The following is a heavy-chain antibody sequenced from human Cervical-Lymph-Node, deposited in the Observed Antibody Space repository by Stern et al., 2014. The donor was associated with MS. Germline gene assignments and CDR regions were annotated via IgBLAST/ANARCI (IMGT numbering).Heavy chain of an antibody. Sequence: EVQLGESGGGLVQPGRSLRLSCTASGLTFGGSAISWIRQAPGTGLERVGVLSSKGNGATPEQPAPLKGTFSHSRDDNKRSAYMQMNSLKNEDTAVYYCSAGPSAYFYKGMDVWGQGTTVVVSS. CDR2: LSSKGNGATP. J-gene: IGHJ6*02. V-gene: IGHV3-49*03. CDR3: SAGPSAYFYKGMDV. D-gene: IGHD6-25*01. CDR1: GLTFGGSA.